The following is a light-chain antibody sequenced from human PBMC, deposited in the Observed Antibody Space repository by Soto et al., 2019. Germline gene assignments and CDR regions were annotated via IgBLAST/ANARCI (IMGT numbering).Light chain of an antibody. J-gene: IGKJ4*01. V-gene: IGKV1-8*01. CDR3: LQHNSYPLT. CDR2: AAS. Sequence: AIRMTQSPSSFSASTGDRVTITCRASQGISSYLAWYQQKPGKAPKLLIYAASTLQSGVPSRFSGSGSGTDFTLTISCLQSEDFATYYCLQHNSYPLTFGGGTKVELK. CDR1: QGISSY.